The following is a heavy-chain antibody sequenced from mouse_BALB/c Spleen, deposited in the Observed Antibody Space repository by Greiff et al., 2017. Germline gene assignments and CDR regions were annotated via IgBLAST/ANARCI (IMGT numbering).Heavy chain of an antibody. CDR1: GFNIKDTY. J-gene: IGHJ3*01. CDR2: IDPANGNT. Sequence: EVQVVESGAELVKPGASVKLSCTASGFNIKDTYMHWVKQRPEQGLEWIGRIDPANGNTKYDPKFQGKATITADTSSNTAYLQLSSLTSEDTAVYYCANGNRFAYWGQGTLVTVSA. CDR3: ANGNRFAY. D-gene: IGHD1-1*01. V-gene: IGHV14-3*02.